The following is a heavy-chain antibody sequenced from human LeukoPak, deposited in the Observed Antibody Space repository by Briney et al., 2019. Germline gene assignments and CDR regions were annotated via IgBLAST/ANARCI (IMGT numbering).Heavy chain of an antibody. CDR3: ARTPSGYSYGYLSAFDI. CDR2: INPNSGGT. CDR1: GYTFTCYY. Sequence: ASVKVSCKASGYTFTCYYMHWVRQAPGQGLEWMGWINPNSGGTNYAQKFQGRVTMTRDTSISTAYMELSRLRSDDTAVYYCARTPSGYSYGYLSAFDIWGQGTMVTVSS. D-gene: IGHD5-18*01. J-gene: IGHJ3*02. V-gene: IGHV1-2*02.